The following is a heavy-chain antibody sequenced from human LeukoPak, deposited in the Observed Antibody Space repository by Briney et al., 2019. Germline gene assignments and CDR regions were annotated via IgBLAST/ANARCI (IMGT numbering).Heavy chain of an antibody. CDR3: ARVDEPFIVVVPAAY. V-gene: IGHV4-59*01. CDR2: IYYSGST. CDR1: GGSISSYY. D-gene: IGHD2-2*01. Sequence: PSETLSLTCTVSGGSISSYYWSWIRQPPGKGLEWIGYIYYSGSTNYNPSLKSRVTISVDTSKNQFSLKLSSVTAADTAVYYCARVDEPFIVVVPAAYWGQGTLVTVSS. J-gene: IGHJ4*02.